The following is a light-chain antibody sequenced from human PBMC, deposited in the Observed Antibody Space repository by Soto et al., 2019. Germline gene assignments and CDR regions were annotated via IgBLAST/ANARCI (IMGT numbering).Light chain of an antibody. CDR1: QSVSSW. CDR3: QQYNTYWT. CDR2: KAS. J-gene: IGKJ1*01. V-gene: IGKV1-5*03. Sequence: DIPVTQSPSTLSASVGDRVTITCRASQSVSSWLAWYQQKPGKAPKLLTYKASTLESGVPSRFSGSGSGTEFTLTISSLQPDDFATYYCQQYNTYWTFGQGTKVEIK.